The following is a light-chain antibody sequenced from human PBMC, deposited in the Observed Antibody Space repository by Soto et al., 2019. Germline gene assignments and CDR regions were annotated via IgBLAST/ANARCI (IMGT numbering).Light chain of an antibody. Sequence: AIQITQSPSSLSASVGDRVTIACRASQDIRTELGWYQQKPGKAPRLLIYGTFSLQSGVPSRFSGSGSGTDFTLTISSLQPDDFATYYCLQDFKYPRTFGQGTKLEVK. V-gene: IGKV1-6*01. CDR1: QDIRTE. CDR2: GTF. CDR3: LQDFKYPRT. J-gene: IGKJ1*01.